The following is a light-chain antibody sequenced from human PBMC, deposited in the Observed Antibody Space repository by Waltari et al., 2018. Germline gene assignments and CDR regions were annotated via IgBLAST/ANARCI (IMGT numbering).Light chain of an antibody. Sequence: SYELLQPPSVSVSPGQRASSPCAAENLGRKYVCWYQQTTGQSPVLIIYQDTERPSGIPERFSGSNSGNTATLTISGTQTLDEADYYCQAWDSATVVFGGGTKLTVL. V-gene: IGLV3-1*01. CDR2: QDT. J-gene: IGLJ2*01. CDR1: NLGRKY. CDR3: QAWDSATVV.